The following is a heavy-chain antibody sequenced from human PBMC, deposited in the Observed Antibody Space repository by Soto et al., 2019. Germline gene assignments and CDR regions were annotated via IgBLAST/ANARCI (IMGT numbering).Heavy chain of an antibody. D-gene: IGHD2-2*01. CDR3: PKTRGGGYCRSTRCYEGSWFDP. CDR2: ISGSGGST. J-gene: IGHJ5*02. CDR1: GFTVSRND. V-gene: IGHV3-23*01. Sequence: GGSLRLSCVASGFTVSRNDMSWVRQAPGKGLEWVSGISGSGGSTYYADSVKGRFSISRDNSRNTLYLQRNSLRVEDTAVYYRPKTRGGGYCRSTRCYEGSWFDPWGQGTLVTVSS.